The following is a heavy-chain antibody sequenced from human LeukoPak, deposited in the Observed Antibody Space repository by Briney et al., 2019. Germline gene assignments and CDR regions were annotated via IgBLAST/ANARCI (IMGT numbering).Heavy chain of an antibody. Sequence: ASVKVSCKASRYTFTSYDINWVREAAGHGLEWMGWMNPNTGRTGYAQKFQGRITMTRDTSINTAYMELTNLRSEDTAIYYCARLSQTPDYYTLGGYYYFGYWGQGTPVTVSS. V-gene: IGHV1-8*01. CDR3: ARLSQTPDYYTLGGYYYFGY. D-gene: IGHD3-10*01. J-gene: IGHJ4*02. CDR1: RYTFTSYD. CDR2: MNPNTGRT.